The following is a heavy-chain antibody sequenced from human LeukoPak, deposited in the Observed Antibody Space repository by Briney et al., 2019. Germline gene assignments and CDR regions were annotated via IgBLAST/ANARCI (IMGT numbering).Heavy chain of an antibody. CDR3: AKASPITIFGVVNLFDY. CDR1: GFTFSSYA. Sequence: GGSLRLSCAASGFTFSSYAMSWVRQAPGKGPEWVSAISGSGGSTYYADSVKGRFTISRDNSKNTLYLQMNSLRAEDTAVYYCAKASPITIFGVVNLFDYWGQGTLVTVSS. D-gene: IGHD3-3*01. V-gene: IGHV3-23*01. CDR2: ISGSGGST. J-gene: IGHJ4*02.